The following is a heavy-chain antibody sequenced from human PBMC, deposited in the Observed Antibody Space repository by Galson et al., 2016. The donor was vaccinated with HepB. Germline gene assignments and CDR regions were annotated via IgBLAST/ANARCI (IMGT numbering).Heavy chain of an antibody. D-gene: IGHD6-13*01. V-gene: IGHV4-59*01. J-gene: IGHJ4*02. CDR2: YLCGCT. Sequence: YLCGCTNYNPSLKSRVTISVDRSKNQFSLTLSSVTAADTAVYHCASLIAAAGTDHLDSWGQGTLITVPS. CDR3: ASLIAAAGTDHLDS.